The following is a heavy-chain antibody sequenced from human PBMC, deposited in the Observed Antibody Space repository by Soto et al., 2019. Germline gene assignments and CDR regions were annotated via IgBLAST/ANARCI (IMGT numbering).Heavy chain of an antibody. CDR2: IWYDGSNK. CDR1: GFTFSSYG. D-gene: IGHD2-21*02. CDR3: ERQVVVTATNDY. J-gene: IGHJ4*02. V-gene: IGHV3-33*01. Sequence: GGSLRLSCAASGFTFSSYGMHWVRQAPGKGLEWVAVIWYDGSNKYYADSVKGRFTISRDNSKNTLYLQMNSLRAEDTAVYYCERQVVVTATNDYWGQGTLVTVSS.